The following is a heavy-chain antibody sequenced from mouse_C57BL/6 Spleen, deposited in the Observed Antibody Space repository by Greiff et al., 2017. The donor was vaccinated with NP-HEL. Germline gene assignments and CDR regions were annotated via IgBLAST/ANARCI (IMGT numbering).Heavy chain of an antibody. V-gene: IGHV1-64*01. CDR2: IHPNSGST. J-gene: IGHJ3*01. Sequence: QVQLQQPGAELVKPGASVKLSCKASGYTFTSYWMHWVKQRPGQGLEWIGMIHPNSGSTNYNEKFKSKATLTVDKSSSTAYMQLSSLTSEDSGVNYCARYYADYGGFAYWGQGTLVTVSA. CDR3: ARYYADYGGFAY. CDR1: GYTFTSYW. D-gene: IGHD2-13*01.